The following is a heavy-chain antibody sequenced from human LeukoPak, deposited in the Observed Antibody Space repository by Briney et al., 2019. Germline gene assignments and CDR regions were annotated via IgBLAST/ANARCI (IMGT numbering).Heavy chain of an antibody. V-gene: IGHV1-69*01. J-gene: IGHJ4*02. CDR1: GGTFSSYA. CDR2: IIPIFGTA. D-gene: IGHD6-19*01. CDR3: AGDRAPYSSGWYNFDY. Sequence: SSVKVSCKASGGTFSSYAISWVRQAPGQGLEWMGGIIPIFGTANYAQEFQGRVTITADESTSTAYMELSSLRSEDTAVYYCAGDRAPYSSGWYNFDYWGQGTLVTVSS.